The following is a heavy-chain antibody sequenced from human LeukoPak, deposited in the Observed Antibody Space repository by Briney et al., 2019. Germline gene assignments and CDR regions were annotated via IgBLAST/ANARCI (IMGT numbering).Heavy chain of an antibody. D-gene: IGHD3-10*01. J-gene: IGHJ4*02. CDR2: MDPNSGNT. Sequence: ASVKVSCKASGYTFTSYDINWVRQATGQGLEWMGWMDPNSGNTGYAQKFQGRVTMTRNTSISTAYMELSSLRSEDTAVYYCARASGSGSYYHPNFDYWGQGTLVTVSS. CDR1: GYTFTSYD. CDR3: ARASGSGSYYHPNFDY. V-gene: IGHV1-8*01.